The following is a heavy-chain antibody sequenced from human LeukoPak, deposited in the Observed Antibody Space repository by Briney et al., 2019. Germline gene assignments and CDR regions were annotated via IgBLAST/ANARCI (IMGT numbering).Heavy chain of an antibody. CDR1: GFTFNSYA. V-gene: IGHV3-23*01. J-gene: IGHJ4*02. D-gene: IGHD1-26*01. CDR3: AKLSHHPEWEFDY. Sequence: GGSLRLSCAASGFTFNSYAMSWVRQAPGKGLEWVSAISGSGGSTYYADSVKGRFTISRDNSKNTLYLQMNSLRAEDTAVYYCAKLSHHPEWEFDYWGQGTLVTVSS. CDR2: ISGSGGST.